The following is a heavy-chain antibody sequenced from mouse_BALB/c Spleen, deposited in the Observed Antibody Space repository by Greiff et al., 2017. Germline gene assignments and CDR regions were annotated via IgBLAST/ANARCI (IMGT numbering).Heavy chain of an antibody. D-gene: IGHD1-2*01. CDR1: GFTFSDYY. CDR3: ARSITTGDKGFAY. V-gene: IGHV5-4*02. CDR2: ISDGGSYT. J-gene: IGHJ3*01. Sequence: EVQLQESGGGLVKPGGSLKLSCAASGFTFSDYYMYWVRQTPEKRLEWVATISDGGSYTYYPDSVKGRFTISRDNAKNNLYLQMSSLKSEDTAMYYCARSITTGDKGFAYWGQGTLVTVAA.